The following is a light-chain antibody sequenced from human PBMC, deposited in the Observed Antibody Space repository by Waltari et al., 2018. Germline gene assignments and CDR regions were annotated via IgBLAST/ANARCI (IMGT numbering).Light chain of an antibody. CDR3: SSYTRSRLYV. CDR2: DVS. CDR1: SSDVGGYNY. J-gene: IGLJ1*01. V-gene: IGLV2-14*01. Sequence: QSALTQPASVSGSPGQSITISCTGTSSDVGGYNYVSWYQQHPGKAPKLMIYDVSTRHCGVSDRLSVSQSGNTASLTTSVLPAEDEADYYCSSYTRSRLYVFGTGTKVTVL.